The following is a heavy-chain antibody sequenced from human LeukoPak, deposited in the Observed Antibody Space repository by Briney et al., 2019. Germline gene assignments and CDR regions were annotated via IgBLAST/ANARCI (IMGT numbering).Heavy chain of an antibody. CDR3: TKVMGTGGTIGAFDI. V-gene: IGHV3-23*01. Sequence: GGSLRLSCAASGFTFSSYGMSWVRQAPGKGLEWVSGTSGSGDTTYYADFVKGRFTISRDHSKNTLYLQMNSLRVEDTAMYYCTKVMGTGGTIGAFDIWGQGTMVTVSS. J-gene: IGHJ3*02. D-gene: IGHD1-1*01. CDR2: TSGSGDTT. CDR1: GFTFSSYG.